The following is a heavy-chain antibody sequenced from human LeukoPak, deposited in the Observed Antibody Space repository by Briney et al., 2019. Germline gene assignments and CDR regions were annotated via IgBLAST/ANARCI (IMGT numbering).Heavy chain of an antibody. J-gene: IGHJ3*02. CDR3: ARGGRAFDI. V-gene: IGHV4-34*01. CDR1: GGSFSGYY. Sequence: SETLSLTCAVYGGSFSGYYWSWLRQPPGKGLEWIGEINHSGSTNYNPSLTSRVTTSVNKSKNKFSLKLSSVTAADTAVYYCARGGRAFDIWGQGTMVTVSS. CDR2: INHSGST.